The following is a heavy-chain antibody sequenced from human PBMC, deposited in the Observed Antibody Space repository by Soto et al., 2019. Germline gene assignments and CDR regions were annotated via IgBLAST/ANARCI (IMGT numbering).Heavy chain of an antibody. CDR1: GFAFSSYA. D-gene: IGHD6-13*01. V-gene: IGHV3-30-3*01. CDR3: ARDKEQQLVAFDY. CDR2: ISYDGSNK. J-gene: IGHJ4*02. Sequence: QVQLVESGGGVVQPGRSLRLSCAASGFAFSSYAMHWVRQAPGKGLEWVAVISYDGSNKYYADSVKGRFTISRDNSKNTLYLQMNSLRAEDTAVYYCARDKEQQLVAFDYWGQGTLVTVSS.